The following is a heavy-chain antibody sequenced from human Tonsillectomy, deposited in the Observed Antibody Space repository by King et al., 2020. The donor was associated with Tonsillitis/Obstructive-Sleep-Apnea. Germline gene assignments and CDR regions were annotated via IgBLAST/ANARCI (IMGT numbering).Heavy chain of an antibody. CDR3: ARMGIVVVPAAIQDYYYMDV. Sequence: QLVQSGAEVKKPGSSVKVSCKASGGTFSSYAISWVRQAPGQGLEWIGGIIPIFGTANYAQKFQGRVTITADESTSTAYMELSSLRSEDTAVYYCARMGIVVVPAAIQDYYYMDVWGKGTTVTVSS. CDR1: GGTFSSYA. V-gene: IGHV1-69*12. D-gene: IGHD2-2*02. CDR2: IIPIFGTA. J-gene: IGHJ6*03.